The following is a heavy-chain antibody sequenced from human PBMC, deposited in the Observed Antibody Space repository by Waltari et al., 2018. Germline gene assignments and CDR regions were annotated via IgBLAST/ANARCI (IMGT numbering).Heavy chain of an antibody. CDR1: GGPFSGYA. V-gene: IGHV1-69*01. D-gene: IGHD2-2*02. J-gene: IGHJ4*02. CDR2: ILPIFGTA. CDR3: ARDSSREYQLLYIPSYFDY. Sequence: QVQLVQSGAEVKKPGSSAQVSCTASGGPFSGYASTWAPPAPGPGLDGLGWMGGILPIFGTANYAQKFQGRVTITADESTSTAYMELSSLRSEDTAVYYCARDSSREYQLLYIPSYFDYWGQGTLVTVSS.